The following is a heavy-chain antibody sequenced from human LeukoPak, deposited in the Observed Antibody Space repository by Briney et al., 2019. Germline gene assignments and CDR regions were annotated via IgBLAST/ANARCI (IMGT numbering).Heavy chain of an antibody. CDR2: IYSSGNT. Sequence: GGSLRLSCAASGFTFSRYWMHWVRQAPGKGLEWVSIIYSSGNTFYADSVKGRFTISRDNSKNTLYLQMNSLRAEDTAVYYCARGPRTDSFDYWGQGILVTVSS. CDR1: GFTFSRYW. D-gene: IGHD4-17*01. CDR3: ARGPRTDSFDY. V-gene: IGHV3-53*01. J-gene: IGHJ4*02.